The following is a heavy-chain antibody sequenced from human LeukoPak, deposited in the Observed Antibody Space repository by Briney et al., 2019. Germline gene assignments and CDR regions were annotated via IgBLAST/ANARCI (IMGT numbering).Heavy chain of an antibody. CDR2: IKQDGSER. J-gene: IGHJ4*02. Sequence: GGSLRLSCAASGFTFSSYSMTWVRQAPGKGLEWVASIKQDGSERSYVDSVQGRFTISRDNAKNSLYLQVDSLRIEDTAVYYCERDLRVSIIRGSFDYWGQGTLVSVSS. D-gene: IGHD3-10*01. CDR3: ERDLRVSIIRGSFDY. V-gene: IGHV3-7*01. CDR1: GFTFSSYS.